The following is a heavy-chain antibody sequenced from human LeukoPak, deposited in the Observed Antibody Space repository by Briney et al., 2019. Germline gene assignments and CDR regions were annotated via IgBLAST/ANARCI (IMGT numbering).Heavy chain of an antibody. CDR2: INHSGST. V-gene: IGHV4-34*01. Sequence: SETLSPTRAVYGGSFSGYYWSWIRQPPGKGPEWIGEINHSGSTNYNPSLKSRATISVDTSKNQFSLKLSSVTAADTAVYYCARRERITMVRGVTLDPYYFDYWGQGTLVTVSS. J-gene: IGHJ4*02. CDR3: ARRERITMVRGVTLDPYYFDY. CDR1: GGSFSGYY. D-gene: IGHD3-10*01.